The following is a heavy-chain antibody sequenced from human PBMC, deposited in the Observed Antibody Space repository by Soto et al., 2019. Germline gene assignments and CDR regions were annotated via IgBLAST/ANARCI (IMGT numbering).Heavy chain of an antibody. CDR2: IIPIFGTA. D-gene: IGHD3-22*01. CDR3: ASLGEDSSGYYRRPYYFDY. V-gene: IGHV1-69*13. J-gene: IGHJ4*02. CDR1: GGTFSSYA. Sequence: AVRVSCKASGGTFSSYAISWVRQAPGQGLEWMGGIIPIFGTANYAQKFQGRVTITADESTSTAYMELSSLRSEDTAVYYCASLGEDSSGYYRRPYYFDYWGQGTLVTVSS.